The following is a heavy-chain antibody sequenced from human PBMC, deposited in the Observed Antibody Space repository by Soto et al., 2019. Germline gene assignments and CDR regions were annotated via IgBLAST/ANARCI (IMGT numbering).Heavy chain of an antibody. D-gene: IGHD4-4*01. CDR2: IAYDGSNK. CDR1: GFTFSSYA. V-gene: IGHV3-30-3*01. J-gene: IGHJ4*02. CDR3: ARARNGYSIDY. Sequence: QVQLVESGGGVVQPGRSLRLSCAASGFTFSSYAMHWVRQAPGKGLEWVAVIAYDGSNKYYADSVKGRFTISRDNSKKTLYLQMNRLRAEDTAVYSCARARNGYSIDYWGQGTLVTVYS.